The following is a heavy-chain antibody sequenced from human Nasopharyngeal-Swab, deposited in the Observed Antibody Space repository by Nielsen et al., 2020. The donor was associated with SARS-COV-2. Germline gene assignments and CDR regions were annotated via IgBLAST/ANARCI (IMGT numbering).Heavy chain of an antibody. CDR3: ARYDDYYDSSGYAY. Sequence: GESLKISCEASGFTFTSHVMQWVRQAPGKGLEWVALISFDGSYKNYADSVRGRFTISRDNSKNTLYLQMNSLRAEDTAVYYCARYDDYYDSSGYAYWGQGTLVTVSS. D-gene: IGHD3-22*01. J-gene: IGHJ4*02. CDR2: ISFDGSYK. CDR1: GFTFTSHV. V-gene: IGHV3-30*03.